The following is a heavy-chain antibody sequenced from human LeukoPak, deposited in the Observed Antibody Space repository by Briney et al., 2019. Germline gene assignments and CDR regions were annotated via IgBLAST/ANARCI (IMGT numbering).Heavy chain of an antibody. CDR2: INTDGSST. J-gene: IGHJ4*02. CDR1: GFTFSSYW. D-gene: IGHD4-23*01. V-gene: IGHV3-74*01. Sequence: QSGGSLILSCAASGFTFSSYWMHWVRQAPGKGLVWVSRINTDGSSTSYADSVKGRFTISRDNAKNTLYLQMNSLRAEDTAVYYCASPDYGGNSDYFDYWGQGTLVTVSS. CDR3: ASPDYGGNSDYFDY.